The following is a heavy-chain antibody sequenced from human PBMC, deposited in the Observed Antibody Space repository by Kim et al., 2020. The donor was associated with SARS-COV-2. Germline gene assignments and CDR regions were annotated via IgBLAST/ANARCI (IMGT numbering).Heavy chain of an antibody. Sequence: GGSLRLSCAASGFTFSSYAMNWVRQAPGKGLEWVSFISSSGSNKFYADSVTGRFTISRDNAKNTVYLQMNSLRAEDTALYYCAKYLFPDNYDYVYYYVMDVWGQGTTVTVSS. CDR3: AKYLFPDNYDYVYYYVMDV. J-gene: IGHJ6*02. CDR2: ISSSGSNK. D-gene: IGHD5-12*01. V-gene: IGHV3-48*01. CDR1: GFTFSSYA.